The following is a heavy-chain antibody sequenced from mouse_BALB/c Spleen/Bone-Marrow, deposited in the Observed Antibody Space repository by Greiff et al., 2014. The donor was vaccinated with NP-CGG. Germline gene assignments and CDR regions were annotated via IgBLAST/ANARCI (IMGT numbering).Heavy chain of an antibody. CDR2: IHYSGTT. J-gene: IGHJ4*01. CDR1: GYSITSDYS. Sequence: EVKLQESGPDLVKPSQSLSLTCTVTGYSITSDYSWHWIRQFPGNKLEWMGYIHYSGTTVYNPSLKSRISFTRDTSNNQFFLQLNSVTTEDTATYYCARFAGTSYTMDYWGQGTSVTVSS. V-gene: IGHV3-1*02. CDR3: ARFAGTSYTMDY. D-gene: IGHD4-1*01.